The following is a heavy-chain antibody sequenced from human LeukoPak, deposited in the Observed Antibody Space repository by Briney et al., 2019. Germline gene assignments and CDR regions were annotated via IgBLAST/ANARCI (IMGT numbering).Heavy chain of an antibody. J-gene: IGHJ4*02. CDR3: ARAGYCSGGSCYGSDY. V-gene: IGHV3-23*01. CDR2: ISGSGGST. D-gene: IGHD2-15*01. Sequence: GGSLRLSCAASGFAFSSYAMSWVRKAPGKGLEWVSAISGSGGSTYYADSVKGRFTISRDNSKNTLYLQMDSLRAEDTAVYYCARAGYCSGGSCYGSDYWGQGSLVSVSS. CDR1: GFAFSSYA.